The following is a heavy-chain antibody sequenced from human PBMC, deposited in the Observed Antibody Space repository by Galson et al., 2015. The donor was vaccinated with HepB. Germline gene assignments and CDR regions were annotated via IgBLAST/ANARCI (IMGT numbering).Heavy chain of an antibody. V-gene: IGHV3-30*18. CDR2: ISYDGSGE. J-gene: IGHJ3*02. D-gene: IGHD6-13*01. CDR3: AKDIEGRGSWYNGDAFDI. Sequence: SLRLSCAASGFTFSRYDMHWVRQAPGKGLEWVALISYDGSGEYYADSVTGRFIISRDNSKSALYLQMNSLRAEDTALYYCAKDIEGRGSWYNGDAFDIWGQGTMVTVSS. CDR1: GFTFSRYD.